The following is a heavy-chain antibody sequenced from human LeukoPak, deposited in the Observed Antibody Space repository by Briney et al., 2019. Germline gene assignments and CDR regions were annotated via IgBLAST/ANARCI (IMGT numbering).Heavy chain of an antibody. CDR2: ITPSGGST. CDR3: ARETRGVPGAIAAVKGFDY. V-gene: IGHV1-46*01. D-gene: IGHD6-13*01. J-gene: IGHJ4*02. Sequence: EPSVKVSCKASRYTFTTYYMHWVPQAPGQGLEWMGIITPSGGSTSYTQKFQGRVTMTRDMSTSTVYMELSSLRSEDTAVYYCARETRGVPGAIAAVKGFDYWGQGTLVTVSS. CDR1: RYTFTTYY.